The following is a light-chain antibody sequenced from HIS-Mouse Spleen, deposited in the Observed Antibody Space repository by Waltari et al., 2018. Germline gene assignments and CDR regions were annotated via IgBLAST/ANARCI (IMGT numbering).Light chain of an antibody. V-gene: IGLV3-25*03. CDR2: KDS. J-gene: IGLJ2*01. Sequence: SYELTQPPSVSVSPGQTARITCSGDALPKHYAYWYQQKPGQAPVLVIYKDSQRPSGIPERFSGSSSGTTVTLTISGVQAEDEADYYCQSADSSGTYVFGGGTKLTVL. CDR3: QSADSSGTYV. CDR1: ALPKHY.